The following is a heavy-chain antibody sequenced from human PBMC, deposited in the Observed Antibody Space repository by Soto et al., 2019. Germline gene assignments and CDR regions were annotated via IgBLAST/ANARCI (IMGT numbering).Heavy chain of an antibody. V-gene: IGHV1-69*02. CDR1: GGTFSSYT. J-gene: IGHJ3*02. Sequence: QVQLVQSGAEVKKPGSSVKVSCKASGGTFSSYTISWVRQAPGQGLEWMGRIIPILGIANYAQKFQGRVTITAAKSXXTXYXXMSSLRSEDTAVYYCARTVIVVVPAAPRQHDAFDIWGQGTMVTVSS. CDR3: ARTVIVVVPAAPRQHDAFDI. D-gene: IGHD2-2*01. CDR2: IIPILGIA.